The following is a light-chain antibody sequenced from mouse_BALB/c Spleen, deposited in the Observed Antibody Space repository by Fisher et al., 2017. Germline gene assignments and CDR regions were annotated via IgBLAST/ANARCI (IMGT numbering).Light chain of an antibody. CDR1: SSVSSSY. CDR2: STS. J-gene: IGKJ2*01. V-gene: IGKV4-74*01. CDR3: QQGSSIPRT. Sequence: IVMTQTPAIMSASLGERVTMTCTASSSVSSSYLHWYQQKPGSSPKLWIYSTSNLASGVPARFSGSGSGTSYSLTIGTMEAEDVATYYCQQGSSIPRTFGGGTKLEIK.